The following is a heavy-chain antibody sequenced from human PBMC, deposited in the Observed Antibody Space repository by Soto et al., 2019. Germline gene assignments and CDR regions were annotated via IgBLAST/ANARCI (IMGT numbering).Heavy chain of an antibody. CDR3: ARDQAIVVVPAAIDYYYYGMDV. CDR2: IWYDGSNK. D-gene: IGHD2-2*02. Sequence: GGSLRLSCAASGFTFSSYGMHWVRQAPGKGLEWVAVIWYDGSNKYYADSVKGRFTISRDNSKNTLYLQMNSLRAEDTAVYYCARDQAIVVVPAAIDYYYYGMDVWGQGTKVTVSS. J-gene: IGHJ6*02. V-gene: IGHV3-33*01. CDR1: GFTFSSYG.